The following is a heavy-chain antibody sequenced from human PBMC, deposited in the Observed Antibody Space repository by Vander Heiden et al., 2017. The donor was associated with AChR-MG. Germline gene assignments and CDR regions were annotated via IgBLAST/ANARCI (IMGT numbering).Heavy chain of an antibody. V-gene: IGHV5-51*03. CDR1: GYSFTSYW. D-gene: IGHD3-10*01. CDR3: SRGNVDYGSAFLDY. CDR2: IYPSDSDT. J-gene: IGHJ4*02. Sequence: EVQLVQSGAEVNKPGEALKISCEVSGYSFTSYWIGWVRQMPGKGLEWMGIIYPSDSDTRYSPSFQGQVTISADKSTSIAYLQWSSLKASDTAMYYCSRGNVDYGSAFLDYWDQGALVPVS.